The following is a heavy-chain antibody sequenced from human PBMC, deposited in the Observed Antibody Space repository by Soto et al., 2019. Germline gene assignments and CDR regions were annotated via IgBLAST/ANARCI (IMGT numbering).Heavy chain of an antibody. J-gene: IGHJ6*02. CDR3: ARFPPSTGRYYGMDV. CDR1: GGSISSYY. V-gene: IGHV4-59*01. D-gene: IGHD7-27*01. CDR2: IYYSGST. Sequence: SETLSLTCTVSGGSISSYYWSWIRQPPGKGLEWIGYIYYSGSTNYNPSLKSRVTISVDTSKNQFSLKLSSVTAADTAVYYCARFPPSTGRYYGMDVWGQGTTVTVSS.